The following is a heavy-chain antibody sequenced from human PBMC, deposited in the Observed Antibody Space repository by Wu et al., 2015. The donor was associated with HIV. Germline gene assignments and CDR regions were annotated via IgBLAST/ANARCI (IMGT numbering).Heavy chain of an antibody. Sequence: QVQLVQSGAEVKKPGASVKVSCKASGYTFTNFGISWVRQAPGQGLEWMGWISTYNGNTNYAQKVQDKVTMTTDTSTNTAYMELRSLTSDDTAVYYCAREMSGVPWVYWGQGTLVTVSS. CDR1: GYTFTNFG. CDR3: AREMSGVPWVY. V-gene: IGHV1-18*01. D-gene: IGHD2-2*01. J-gene: IGHJ4*02. CDR2: ISTYNGNT.